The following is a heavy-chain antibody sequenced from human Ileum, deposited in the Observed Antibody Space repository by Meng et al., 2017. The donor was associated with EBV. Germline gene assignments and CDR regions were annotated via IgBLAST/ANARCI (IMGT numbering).Heavy chain of an antibody. CDR2: VIAGNGNT. D-gene: IGHD6-13*01. CDR3: VRGISSGSNRPSFDY. Sequence: VLLVQSRAEVKKPGAHVKVSCKASGLAFRTYAMHWVRQAPGQRLEWMGWVIAGNGNTRYSQNFQGRVTITRDTAASTAYMELSSLTSEDTAIYYSVRGISSGSNRPSFDYWGQGTLVTVSS. CDR1: GLAFRTYA. V-gene: IGHV1-3*01. J-gene: IGHJ4*02.